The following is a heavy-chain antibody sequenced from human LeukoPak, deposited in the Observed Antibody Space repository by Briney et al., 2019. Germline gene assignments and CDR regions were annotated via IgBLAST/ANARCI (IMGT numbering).Heavy chain of an antibody. D-gene: IGHD1-26*01. CDR3: ARDTSGSHGSYYFDY. Sequence: PSETLSLTCTVSGGSISSYYWSWIRQPPGKGLEWIGYIYYSGSTNYNPSLKSRVTISVDTSKNQFSLKLSSVTAADTAVYYCARDTSGSHGSYYFDYWGQGSLVTVSS. V-gene: IGHV4-59*01. CDR2: IYYSGST. J-gene: IGHJ4*02. CDR1: GGSISSYY.